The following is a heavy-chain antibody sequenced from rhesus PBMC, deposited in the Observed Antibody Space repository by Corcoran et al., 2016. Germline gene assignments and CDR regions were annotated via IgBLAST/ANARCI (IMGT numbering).Heavy chain of an antibody. D-gene: IGHD1-44*01. CDR2: NFGSGGST. V-gene: IGHV4S9*01. CDR1: GGSLSDSYS. Sequence: QVQLQESGPGLVKPSEPLSLTCTFSGGSLSDSYSLNWIRQPPGKGLEWSGNNFGSGGSTYYNPSLKSRVTMSKDTAKNQCSLKLTSVTAADTAVYYCAREVGGNADFVYWGQGVLVTVAS. J-gene: IGHJ4*01. CDR3: AREVGGNADFVY.